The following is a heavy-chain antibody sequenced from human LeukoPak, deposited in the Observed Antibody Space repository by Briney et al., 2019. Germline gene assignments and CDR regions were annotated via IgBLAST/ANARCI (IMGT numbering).Heavy chain of an antibody. V-gene: IGHV3-23*01. CDR1: GFTFIKHA. D-gene: IGHD5-24*01. CDR3: LKEGDGYYLENY. Sequence: GGSLRLSCAASGFTFIKHAMSWVRQAPGKGLEWVSGISVTGSSPYYADSVKGRFTIARDNSKNTLYLQMDSLRVEDTAVYYCLKEGDGYYLENYWAQGALVIVSS. CDR2: ISVTGSSP. J-gene: IGHJ4*02.